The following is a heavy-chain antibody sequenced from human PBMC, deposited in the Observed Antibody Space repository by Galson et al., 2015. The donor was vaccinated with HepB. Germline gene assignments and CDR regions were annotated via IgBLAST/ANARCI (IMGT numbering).Heavy chain of an antibody. CDR1: GGTFSSYT. J-gene: IGHJ4*02. Sequence: SVKVSCKASGGTFSSYTTSWVRQAPGQGLEWMGRIIPILGIANYAQKFQGRVTITADKSTSTAYMELSSLRSEDTAVYYCALGGSSLRLGELSTPPIDYWGQGTLVTVSS. D-gene: IGHD3-16*02. CDR2: IIPILGIA. V-gene: IGHV1-69*02. CDR3: ALGGSSLRLGELSTPPIDY.